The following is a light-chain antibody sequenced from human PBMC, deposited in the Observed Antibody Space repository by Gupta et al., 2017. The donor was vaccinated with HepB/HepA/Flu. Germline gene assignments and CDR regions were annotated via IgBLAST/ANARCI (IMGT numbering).Light chain of an antibody. V-gene: IGKV1-39*01. J-gene: IGKJ4*01. Sequence: DIQMTQSPSSLSASVGDRVTITCRASQSIRSYLNWYQQKPGKAPKLLIYAASSLQSGVPSSFSGSGSGTDFTLTISRLQPEDFATYYCQQTDSTPNTFGGGTKVEIK. CDR2: AAS. CDR3: QQTDSTPNT. CDR1: QSIRSY.